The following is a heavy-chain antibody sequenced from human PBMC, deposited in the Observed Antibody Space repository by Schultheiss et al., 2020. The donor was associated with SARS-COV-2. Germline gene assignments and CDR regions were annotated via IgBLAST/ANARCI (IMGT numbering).Heavy chain of an antibody. CDR1: GFTFSTYN. CDR2: IRISGRDI. V-gene: IGHV3-21*01. D-gene: IGHD2-15*01. Sequence: GGSLRLSCAASGFTFSTYNMHWVRQAPGKGLEFVASIRISGRDIYYADSMQGRFTVSRDNANNSLYLQMHSLRVEDTAVYYCVRDRSWWTPYNCFDLWGRGTLVTVSS. CDR3: VRDRSWWTPYNCFDL. J-gene: IGHJ5*02.